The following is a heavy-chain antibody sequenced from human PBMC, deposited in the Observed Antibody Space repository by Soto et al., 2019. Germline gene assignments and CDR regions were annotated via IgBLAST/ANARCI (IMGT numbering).Heavy chain of an antibody. CDR1: GFTFSSYA. Sequence: EVQLLESGGGLVQPGGSLRLSCAASGFTFSSYAMSWVRQAPGKGLEWVSAISGSGGSTYYADSVKGRFTISRDNSKNTLYLQMNSLRAEDTAVDYCAKAIVVVPAGIAVRPYYYYGMDVWGQGTTVTVSS. CDR3: AKAIVVVPAGIAVRPYYYYGMDV. J-gene: IGHJ6*02. D-gene: IGHD2-2*02. CDR2: ISGSGGST. V-gene: IGHV3-23*01.